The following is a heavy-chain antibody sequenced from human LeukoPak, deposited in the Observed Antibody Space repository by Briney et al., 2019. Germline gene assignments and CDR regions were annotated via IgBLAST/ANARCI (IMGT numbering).Heavy chain of an antibody. CDR1: GGSISSGGYY. Sequence: SQTLSLTCTVSGGSISSGGYYWSWIRQHPGKGLEWIGYIYYSGSTYYNPSLKSRVTISVDTSKNQFSLKLSSVTAADTAVYYCARVPIPSDSSGYYYEGPNYFDYWGQGTLVTVSS. CDR2: IYYSGST. V-gene: IGHV4-31*03. J-gene: IGHJ4*02. D-gene: IGHD3-22*01. CDR3: ARVPIPSDSSGYYYEGPNYFDY.